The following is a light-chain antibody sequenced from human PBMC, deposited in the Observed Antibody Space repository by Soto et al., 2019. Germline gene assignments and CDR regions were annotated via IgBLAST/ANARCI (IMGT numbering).Light chain of an antibody. Sequence: DIQMTQSPSSLSASVGDRVTITCRASQGIRYYLAWYQQKPGKVPKLLIHTASTLQSGVPSRFSGSGSGTDFTLTISSLQPEDVATYYCQNYSSAPFTFGPGTKVDIK. CDR2: TAS. V-gene: IGKV1-27*01. CDR3: QNYSSAPFT. CDR1: QGIRYY. J-gene: IGKJ3*01.